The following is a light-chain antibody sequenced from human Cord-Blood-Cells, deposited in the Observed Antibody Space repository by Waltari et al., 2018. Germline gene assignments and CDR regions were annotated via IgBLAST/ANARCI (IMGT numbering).Light chain of an antibody. CDR2: DVS. J-gene: IGLJ3*02. CDR1: SSDVGGYNY. Sequence: QSALTQPASVSGSPGQSITISCTGTSSDVGGYNYVSWYQQHPGKAPKLMIYDVSTLPSGVSNRFSGSKSGNTASLTISGLHAEDEADYYCSSYTSSSALVFGGGTKLTVL. CDR3: SSYTSSSALV. V-gene: IGLV2-14*01.